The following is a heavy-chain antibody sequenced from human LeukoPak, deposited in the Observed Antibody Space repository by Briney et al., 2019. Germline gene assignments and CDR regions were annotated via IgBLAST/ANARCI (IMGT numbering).Heavy chain of an antibody. CDR1: GFSFGRFW. J-gene: IGHJ4*02. CDR2: INEDGSQT. Sequence: GGSLRLSCAASGFSFGRFWMTWLRQAPGKGLEWVGHINEDGSQTNYIDSVTGRFTISRDNTKDSLYLQMNSLRAEDTAVYFCVRDVGYFHFDSWGQGILVTVSS. D-gene: IGHD1-1*01. V-gene: IGHV3-7*01. CDR3: VRDVGYFHFDS.